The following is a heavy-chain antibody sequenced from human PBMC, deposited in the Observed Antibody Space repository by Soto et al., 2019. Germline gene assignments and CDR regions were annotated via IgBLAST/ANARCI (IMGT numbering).Heavy chain of an antibody. V-gene: IGHV1-18*01. CDR3: ARDIGVTILGVVIKLDAFDI. CDR2: ISAYNGNT. J-gene: IGHJ3*02. D-gene: IGHD3-3*01. CDR1: GYTFTSYG. Sequence: ASVKVSCKASGYTFTSYGISWVRRAPGQGLEWMGWISAYNGNTNYAQKLQGRVTMTTDTSTSTAYMELRSLRSDDTAVYYCARDIGVTILGVVIKLDAFDIWSRGTMVTVS.